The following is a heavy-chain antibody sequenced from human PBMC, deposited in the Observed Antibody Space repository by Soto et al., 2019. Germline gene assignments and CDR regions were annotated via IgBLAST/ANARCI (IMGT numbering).Heavy chain of an antibody. CDR3: ARTGYCSSTSCFWFDP. CDR2: ISAYNGDT. J-gene: IGHJ5*02. V-gene: IGHV1-18*01. CDR1: GYTFTSYG. Sequence: ASVKVSCKASGYTFTSYGIIWVRQAPGQGLEWMGWISAYNGDTNYAQKLQGRVTMTTDTSTSTAYMELRSLRSDDTAVYYCARTGYCSSTSCFWFDPWGQGTLVTVSS. D-gene: IGHD2-2*01.